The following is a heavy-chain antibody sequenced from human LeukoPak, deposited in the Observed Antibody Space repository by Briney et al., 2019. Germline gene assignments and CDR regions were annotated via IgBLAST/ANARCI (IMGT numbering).Heavy chain of an antibody. D-gene: IGHD4-17*01. Sequence: GGSLRLSCAASGFTFSNYAMSWVRQAPGKGLEWVSTISGSGGSTYYADSVKGRFTISRDNSKNTLYLQMNGLRAEDTAVYYCAKSFDYGDYPDAFDIWGQGTMVTVSS. CDR3: AKSFDYGDYPDAFDI. CDR1: GFTFSNYA. J-gene: IGHJ3*02. CDR2: ISGSGGST. V-gene: IGHV3-23*01.